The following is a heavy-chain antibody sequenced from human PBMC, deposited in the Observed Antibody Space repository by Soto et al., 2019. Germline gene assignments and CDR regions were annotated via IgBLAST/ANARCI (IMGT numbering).Heavy chain of an antibody. Sequence: QVQLVQSGAEVKKPGSSVKVSCKASGGTFSSYAISWVRQAPGQGLEWMGGIIPIFGTANYAQKFQGRVTITADDSTSTAYMELSSLRSDDTAVYYCARAVAAAGRYYYGMDVWGQGTTVTVSS. CDR2: IIPIFGTA. D-gene: IGHD6-13*01. V-gene: IGHV1-69*01. CDR3: ARAVAAAGRYYYGMDV. J-gene: IGHJ6*02. CDR1: GGTFSSYA.